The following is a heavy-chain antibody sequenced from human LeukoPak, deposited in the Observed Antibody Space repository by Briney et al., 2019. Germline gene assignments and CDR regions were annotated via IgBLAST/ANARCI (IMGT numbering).Heavy chain of an antibody. J-gene: IGHJ4*02. V-gene: IGHV3-74*01. D-gene: IGHD4-23*01. CDR3: VKDFGGNSDY. Sequence: TGGSLRLSCAASGFTFSSYWMHWVRQAPGKGLVWVSRINEDGRVTSYAGSVRGRFTISRDSVENTLHLQMNSLRAEDTAVYYCVKDFGGNSDYWGQGTLVTVS. CDR1: GFTFSSYW. CDR2: INEDGRVT.